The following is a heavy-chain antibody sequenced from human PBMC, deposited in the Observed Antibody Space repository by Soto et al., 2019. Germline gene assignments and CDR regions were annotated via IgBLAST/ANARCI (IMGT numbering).Heavy chain of an antibody. CDR2: IWYDGSNK. Sequence: HPGGSLRLSCAASGFTFSSYGMHWVRQAPGKGLEWVAVIWYDGSNKYYADSVKGRFTISRDNSKNTLYLQMNSLRAEDTAVYYCARDRAVAGTRYNWFDPWGQGTLVTVSS. V-gene: IGHV3-33*01. J-gene: IGHJ5*02. D-gene: IGHD6-19*01. CDR1: GFTFSSYG. CDR3: ARDRAVAGTRYNWFDP.